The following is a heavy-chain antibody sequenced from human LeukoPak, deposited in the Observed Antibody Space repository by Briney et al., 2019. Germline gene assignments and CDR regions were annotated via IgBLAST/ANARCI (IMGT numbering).Heavy chain of an antibody. V-gene: IGHV3-21*01. CDR3: ARDRGFDCSSTSCYWIESSYRYGMDV. D-gene: IGHD2-2*01. CDR2: ISSSSSYI. J-gene: IGHJ6*02. CDR1: GFTFSSYS. Sequence: GGSLRLSCAASGFTFSSYSMNWVRQAPGKGLEWVSSISSSSSYIYYADSVKGRFTISRDNAKNSLYLQMNSLRAEDTAVYYCARDRGFDCSSTSCYWIESSYRYGMDVWGQGTTVTVSS.